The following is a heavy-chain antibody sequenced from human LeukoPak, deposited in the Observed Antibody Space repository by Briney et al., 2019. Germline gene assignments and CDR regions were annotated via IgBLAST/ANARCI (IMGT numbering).Heavy chain of an antibody. J-gene: IGHJ3*02. V-gene: IGHV4-38-2*02. Sequence: SETLSLTCTVSGYSISSGYYWGWIRPPPGKGLEWIGSIYHSGSTYYNPSLKSRVTISVDTSKNQFSLKLSSVTAADTAVYYCAAVGGPVFDSPDAFDIWGQGTMVTVSS. CDR3: AAVGGPVFDSPDAFDI. CDR1: GYSISSGYY. D-gene: IGHD3-10*01. CDR2: IYHSGST.